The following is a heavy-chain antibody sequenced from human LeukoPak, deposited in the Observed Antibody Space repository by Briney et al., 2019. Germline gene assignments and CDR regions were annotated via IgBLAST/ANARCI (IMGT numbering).Heavy chain of an antibody. CDR1: GFTVSSNY. J-gene: IGHJ6*03. Sequence: GGSLRLSCAASGFTVSSNYMRWVRQAPGEGLEGVSVIYSGGSTYYADPVKGRFTISRDKSKNTLYLQMNSLRAEDTAVYYCARLRKRGDDLPFGIHYYYYYMDVWGKGTTVTISS. V-gene: IGHV3-53*01. D-gene: IGHD2-21*02. CDR2: IYSGGST. CDR3: ARLRKRGDDLPFGIHYYYYYMDV.